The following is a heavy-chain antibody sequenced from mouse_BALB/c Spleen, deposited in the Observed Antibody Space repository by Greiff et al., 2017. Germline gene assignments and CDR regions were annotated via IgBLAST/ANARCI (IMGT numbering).Heavy chain of an antibody. D-gene: IGHD2-4*01. CDR1: GFTFSSYA. J-gene: IGHJ4*01. V-gene: IGHV5-9-1*01. Sequence: EVMLVESGGGLVKPGGSLKLSCAASGFTFSSYAMSWVRQTPEKRLEWVATISSGGSYTYYPDSVKGRFTISRDNAKNTLDLQMSSLRSEDTAMYYCASRDDYDYYYAMDYWGQGTSVTVSS. CDR3: ASRDDYDYYYAMDY. CDR2: ISSGGSYT.